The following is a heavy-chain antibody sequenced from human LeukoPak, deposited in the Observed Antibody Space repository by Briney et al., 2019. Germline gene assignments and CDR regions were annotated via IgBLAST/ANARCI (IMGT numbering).Heavy chain of an antibody. D-gene: IGHD5-18*01. CDR3: AKDLVDTAMVD. CDR1: GFTFSSYA. J-gene: IGHJ4*02. Sequence: GGSLRLSCAASGFTFSSYAMHWVRQAPGKGLEWVAVISYDGSNKYYADSVKGRFTISRDNSKNTLYLQMNSLRAEDTAVYYCAKDLVDTAMVDWGQGTLVTVSS. V-gene: IGHV3-30*04. CDR2: ISYDGSNK.